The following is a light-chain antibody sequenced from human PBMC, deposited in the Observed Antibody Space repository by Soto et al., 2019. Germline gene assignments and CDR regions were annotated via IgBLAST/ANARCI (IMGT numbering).Light chain of an antibody. CDR2: DVR. V-gene: IGLV2-14*03. J-gene: IGLJ1*01. CDR1: SSDVGGYNY. CDR3: TPYTARNTRQIV. Sequence: QSALTQPASVSGSPGQSITISCTGTSSDVGGYNYVSWYQHHPGKAPKLMIFDVRTRHSGVSNRLSGSKSVNTASLTLSGLQPADEADYYCTPYTARNTRQIVFGPGTKVT.